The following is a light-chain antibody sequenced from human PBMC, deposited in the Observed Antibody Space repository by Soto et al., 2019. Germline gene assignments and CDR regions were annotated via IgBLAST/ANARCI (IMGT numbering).Light chain of an antibody. Sequence: QSVLTQPPSVSGAPGQRVTISCTGSSSNFGAGYDVHWYQQLPGTAPRLLISGNSHRPSGVPDRFSGSRSGTSASLVINGLQAEDEADYYCQSYDTSLSGYVVFGGGTKLTVL. CDR3: QSYDTSLSGYVV. J-gene: IGLJ2*01. CDR2: GNS. V-gene: IGLV1-40*01. CDR1: SSNFGAGYD.